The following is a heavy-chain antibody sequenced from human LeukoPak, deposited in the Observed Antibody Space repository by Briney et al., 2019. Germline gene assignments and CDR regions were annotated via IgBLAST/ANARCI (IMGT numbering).Heavy chain of an antibody. CDR3: AKICGYYDRGY. Sequence: GRSLRLSCAASGFTFSSYGMHWVRQAPGKGLEWVAVISYDGSNKYYADSVKGRFTISRDNSKNTLYLQMNSLRAEDTAVYYCAKICGYYDRGYWGQGTLVTVSS. CDR1: GFTFSSYG. V-gene: IGHV3-30*18. D-gene: IGHD1-26*01. J-gene: IGHJ4*02. CDR2: ISYDGSNK.